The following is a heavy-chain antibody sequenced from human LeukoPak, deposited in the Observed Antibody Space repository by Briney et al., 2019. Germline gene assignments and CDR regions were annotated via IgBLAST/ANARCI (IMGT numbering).Heavy chain of an antibody. J-gene: IGHJ6*04. CDR3: AELGITMIGGV. V-gene: IGHV3-74*01. D-gene: IGHD3-10*02. CDR2: INSDGSTT. CDR1: GFTFSSYW. Sequence: GGSLRLSCAASGFTFSSYWMHWVRQAPGKGLVWVSRINSDGSTTSYADSVKGRFTISRDNAKNSLYLQMNSLRAEDTAVYYCAELGITMIGGVWGKGTTVTISS.